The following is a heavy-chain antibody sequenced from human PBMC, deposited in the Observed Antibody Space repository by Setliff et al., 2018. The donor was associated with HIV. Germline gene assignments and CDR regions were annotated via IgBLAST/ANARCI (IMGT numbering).Heavy chain of an antibody. CDR3: ARDREAGDWYFDL. D-gene: IGHD6-13*01. CDR1: GYIFSSYG. Sequence: ASVKVSCKASGYIFSSYGISWVRQAPGQGLEWMGWISAYNGNINYAQKFQGRVTMTTDTSTSTAHMELRSLRSDDAAVYYCARDREAGDWYFDLWGCGTLVTVS. J-gene: IGHJ2*01. V-gene: IGHV1-18*01. CDR2: ISAYNGNI.